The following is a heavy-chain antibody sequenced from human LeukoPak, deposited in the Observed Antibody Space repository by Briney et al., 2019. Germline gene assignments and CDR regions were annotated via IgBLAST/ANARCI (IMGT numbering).Heavy chain of an antibody. CDR2: ISYDGSNK. V-gene: IGHV3-30-3*01. CDR1: GFTFSSYA. D-gene: IGHD6-13*01. CDR3: ARERAAADNSDAFDI. Sequence: GRSLRLSCAASGFTFSSYAMHWVRQAPGKGLEWVAVISYDGSNKYYADSVKGRFTISRDNSKNTLYLQMNSLRAEDTAVYYCARERAAADNSDAFDIWGQGTMVTVSS. J-gene: IGHJ3*02.